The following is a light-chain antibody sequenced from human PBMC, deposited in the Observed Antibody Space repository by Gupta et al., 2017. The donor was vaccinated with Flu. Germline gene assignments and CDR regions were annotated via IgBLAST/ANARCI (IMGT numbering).Light chain of an antibody. V-gene: IGLV1-51*02. J-gene: IGLJ2*01. CDR1: SSNIGNNY. Sequence: QSVLTQPPPVPAAPVPKVTITCSGSSSNIGNNYVSWHQQFPGKAPKLLIDENNKRPSGIPDRFSGSKSGSSATLSINGVQAGDEAEYYCGIWDSSIDAEVFGSGTKLTV. CDR3: GIWDSSIDAEV. CDR2: ENN.